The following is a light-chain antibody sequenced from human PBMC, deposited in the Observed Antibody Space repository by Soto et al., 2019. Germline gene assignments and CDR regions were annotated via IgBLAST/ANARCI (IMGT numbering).Light chain of an antibody. J-gene: IGKJ4*01. CDR1: QSISDW. Sequence: DIQMTQSPSTLSASVGDRVTITCRASQSISDWLAWYQQKPGKAPTLLIYTASNLNSGVPSRFSGSRSGTEFTLTISSLQPDDFATYYCQQYDSSSGLTLGGGPKVEI. CDR2: TAS. V-gene: IGKV1-5*03. CDR3: QQYDSSSGLT.